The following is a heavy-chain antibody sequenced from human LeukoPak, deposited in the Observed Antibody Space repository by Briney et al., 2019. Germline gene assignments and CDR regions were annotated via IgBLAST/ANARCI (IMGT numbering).Heavy chain of an antibody. V-gene: IGHV3-23*01. Sequence: GSLRLSCAASGFTFRNYAMSWVRQAPGKGLEWVSAISGSGGSTYYADSVKGRVTISRDNSKNTLYLQVNSLRVEDTAVYYCAKDRLGAMMYFDFWGQGTLVTVSS. CDR1: GFTFRNYA. J-gene: IGHJ4*02. CDR2: ISGSGGST. D-gene: IGHD1-26*01. CDR3: AKDRLGAMMYFDF.